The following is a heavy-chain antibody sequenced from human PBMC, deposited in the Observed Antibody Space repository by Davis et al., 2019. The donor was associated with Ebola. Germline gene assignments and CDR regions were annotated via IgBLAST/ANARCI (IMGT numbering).Heavy chain of an antibody. Sequence: GESLKISCAASGFTFSSHWMHWVRQAPGKGLEWVAVISYDGSNKYYADSVKGRFTISRDNSKNTLYLQMNSLRAEDTAVYYCATTDTVWGQGTLVTVSS. CDR3: ATTDTV. J-gene: IGHJ4*02. V-gene: IGHV3-30*03. CDR1: GFTFSSHW. CDR2: ISYDGSNK. D-gene: IGHD2-15*01.